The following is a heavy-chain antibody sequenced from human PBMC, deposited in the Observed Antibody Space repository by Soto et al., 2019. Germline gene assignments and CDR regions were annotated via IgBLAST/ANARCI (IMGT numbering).Heavy chain of an antibody. CDR2: IKNRVDGGTT. D-gene: IGHD4-17*01. CDR1: GITFTNAW. Sequence: EVQLVESGGDLVRPGGCLRLSCAASGITFTNAWMSWVRQVPGKGLEWVGRIKNRVDGGTTDYAAPVRGRFTISRDDSRNTLFLQMNNLEPEDTDIYYCTTDPGDYEDFWGQGTLVTVSS. J-gene: IGHJ4*02. CDR3: TTDPGDYEDF. V-gene: IGHV3-15*01.